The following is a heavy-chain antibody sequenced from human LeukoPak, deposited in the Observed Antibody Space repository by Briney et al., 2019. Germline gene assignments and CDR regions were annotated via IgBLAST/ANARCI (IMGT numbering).Heavy chain of an antibody. CDR3: ARTTVTPPDYYYYGMDV. CDR2: IYYSGST. V-gene: IGHV4-59*01. CDR1: GGSISGYY. J-gene: IGHJ6*02. D-gene: IGHD4-17*01. Sequence: SETLSLTCTVSGGSISGYYWSWIRQPPGKGLEWIGYIYYSGSTNYNPSLKSRVTISVDTSKNQFSLKLSSVTAADTAVYYCARTTVTPPDYYYYGMDVWGQGTTVTVSS.